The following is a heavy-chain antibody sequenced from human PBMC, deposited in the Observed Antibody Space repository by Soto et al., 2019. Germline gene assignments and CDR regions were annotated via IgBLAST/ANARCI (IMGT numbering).Heavy chain of an antibody. J-gene: IGHJ4*02. V-gene: IGHV4-31*03. CDR1: GGSISSGGYY. Sequence: SETLSLTCTVSGGSISSGGYYWSWIRQHPGKGLEWIGYIYYSGSTYYNPSLKSRVTISVDTSKNQFSLKLSSVTAADTAVYYCARVGGSSATLDYWGQGTLVTVYS. D-gene: IGHD6-19*01. CDR3: ARVGGSSATLDY. CDR2: IYYSGST.